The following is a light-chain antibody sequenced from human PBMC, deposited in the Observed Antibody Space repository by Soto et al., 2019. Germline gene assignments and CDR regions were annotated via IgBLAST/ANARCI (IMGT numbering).Light chain of an antibody. CDR2: EVS. CDR3: SSYRSINPGV. CDR1: SSDVGGYNY. J-gene: IGLJ2*01. Sequence: QSALTQPASVSGSPGQSITISCTGTSSDVGGYNYVSWYQQHPGKAPKLMIYEVSNRPSGVSNRFSGSKSGNTASLTISGLQAEDESDYDCSSYRSINPGVFGGGTKLTVL. V-gene: IGLV2-14*01.